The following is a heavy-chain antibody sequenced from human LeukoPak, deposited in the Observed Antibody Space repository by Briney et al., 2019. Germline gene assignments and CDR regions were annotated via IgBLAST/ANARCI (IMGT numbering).Heavy chain of an antibody. D-gene: IGHD1/OR15-1a*01. Sequence: GRSLRLSCAASGFSFDDYAMFWVRQVPVKGLEWVTGIDWRSGSIGYADSVQGRFTISRDNAKKSLSLQMSSLRPEDTALYYCARGNTLKDDSFYHGMDVWGPGTLVTVSS. CDR2: IDWRSGSI. CDR1: GFSFDDYA. J-gene: IGHJ4*02. V-gene: IGHV3-9*01. CDR3: ARGNTLKDDSFYHGMDV.